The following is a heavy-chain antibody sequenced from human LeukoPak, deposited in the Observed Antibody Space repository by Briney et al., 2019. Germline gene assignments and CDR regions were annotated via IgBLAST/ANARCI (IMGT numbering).Heavy chain of an antibody. V-gene: IGHV4-38-2*02. CDR1: GYSISSGYY. CDR2: IYHSGST. CDR3: ARDRAGTTRGDFDY. D-gene: IGHD1-1*01. Sequence: SETLSLTCTVSGYSISSGYYWGWIRQPPGKGLKWIGSIYHSGSTYYNPSLKSRVTISVDTSKNQFSLKLSSVTAADTAVYYCARDRAGTTRGDFDYWGQGTLVTVSS. J-gene: IGHJ4*02.